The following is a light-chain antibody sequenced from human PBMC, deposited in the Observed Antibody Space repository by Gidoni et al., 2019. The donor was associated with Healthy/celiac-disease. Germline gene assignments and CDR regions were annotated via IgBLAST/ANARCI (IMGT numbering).Light chain of an antibody. V-gene: IGKV1-39*01. J-gene: IGKJ3*01. CDR2: AAS. CDR1: QSISSY. Sequence: DIQMTQSPSSLSASVGDRVTITCRASQSISSYLNWYQQKPGNAPKLLIYAASSLQSGVPSRFSGSGSGTDFTLTISSLQPEDFATYYCQQSYSTLSTFGPXTKVDIK. CDR3: QQSYSTLST.